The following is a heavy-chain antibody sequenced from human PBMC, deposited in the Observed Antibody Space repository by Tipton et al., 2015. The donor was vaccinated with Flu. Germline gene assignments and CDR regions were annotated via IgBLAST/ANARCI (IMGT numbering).Heavy chain of an antibody. D-gene: IGHD3-22*01. Sequence: SLRLSCAASGFTFSSYAMSWVRQAPGKGLEWVSTISGSSDSTHYADSVKGRSTISRDNSKNAVFLQMNSLRAEDTAVYYCAKWTYYSDSTPSWGQGTLVTVS. J-gene: IGHJ1*01. CDR1: GFTFSSYA. V-gene: IGHV3-23*01. CDR2: ISGSSDST. CDR3: AKWTYYSDSTPS.